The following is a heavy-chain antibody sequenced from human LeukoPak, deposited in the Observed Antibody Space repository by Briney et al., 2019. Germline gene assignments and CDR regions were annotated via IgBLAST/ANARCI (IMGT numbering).Heavy chain of an antibody. CDR3: ARDSRSDSSGYYS. D-gene: IGHD3-22*01. CDR2: INHSGST. J-gene: IGHJ4*02. V-gene: IGHV4-34*01. Sequence: SETLSLTCAVYGGSFSGYYWSWIRQPPGKGLEWIGEINHSGSTNYNPSLKSRVTISVDTSKNQFSLKLSSVTAADTAVYYCARDSRSDSSGYYSWGQGTLVTVSS. CDR1: GGSFSGYY.